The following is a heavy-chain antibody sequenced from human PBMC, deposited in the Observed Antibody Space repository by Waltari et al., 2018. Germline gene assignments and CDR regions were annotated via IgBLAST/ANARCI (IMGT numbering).Heavy chain of an antibody. D-gene: IGHD6-13*01. CDR3: AKAGGIAAAEFQFDF. CDR2: ISGPALTT. V-gene: IGHV3-23*01. J-gene: IGHJ4*02. Sequence: EVQLLESGGGLVQPGGSLRLSCAASGFTFISYAMTWVRQAPGKGLECVSSISGPALTTFYADSVKVRFSVSRDNSKNTLYLQINGLRADDTAVYYCAKAGGIAAAEFQFDFWGRGTLVTVSS. CDR1: GFTFISYA.